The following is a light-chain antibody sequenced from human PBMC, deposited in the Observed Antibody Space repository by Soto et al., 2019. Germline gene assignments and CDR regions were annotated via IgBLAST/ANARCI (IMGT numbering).Light chain of an antibody. J-gene: IGKJ1*01. CDR2: AAS. V-gene: IGKV1-39*01. CDR3: QQSYSTPRT. CDR1: QSISTY. Sequence: DIQVTQSTSSLPASVGDRVTITCRASQSISTYLNWYHQRPGKAPKLLIYAASSLQSGVPSRFSGSGSGTDFTLTISSLQPEDFATYYCQQSYSTPRTFGQGTKVEIK.